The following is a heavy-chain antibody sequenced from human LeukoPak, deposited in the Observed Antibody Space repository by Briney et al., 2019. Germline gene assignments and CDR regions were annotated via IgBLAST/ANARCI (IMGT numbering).Heavy chain of an antibody. CDR2: ISSSSSYI. CDR1: GFTFSSYS. Sequence: PGGSLRLSCAASGFTFSSYSMNWVRQAPGKGLEWVSSISSSSSYIYYADSVKGRFTISRDNAKNSLYLQMNSLRAEDTAVYYCAKGSGSLLYFQHWGQGTLVTVSS. D-gene: IGHD3-10*01. J-gene: IGHJ1*01. V-gene: IGHV3-21*01. CDR3: AKGSGSLLYFQH.